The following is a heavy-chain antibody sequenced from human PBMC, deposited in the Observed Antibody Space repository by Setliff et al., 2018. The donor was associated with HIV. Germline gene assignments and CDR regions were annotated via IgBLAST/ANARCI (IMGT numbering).Heavy chain of an antibody. Sequence: GGSLRLSCAASGFPFSAYIMNWVRQAPGKGLEWISYISGSSTTIYYADSVKGRFIISRDNAKNSLYLQMNSLRAEDTAVYYCVRDFHDSSGYSDFWGQGTLVTVSS. D-gene: IGHD3-22*01. CDR3: VRDFHDSSGYSDF. J-gene: IGHJ4*02. CDR1: GFPFSAYI. V-gene: IGHV3-48*01. CDR2: ISGSSTTI.